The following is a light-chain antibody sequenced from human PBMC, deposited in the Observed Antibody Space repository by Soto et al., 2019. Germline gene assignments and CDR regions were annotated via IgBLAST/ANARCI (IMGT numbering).Light chain of an antibody. V-gene: IGKV3D-20*01. CDR3: QQYGSSPPVT. Sequence: EIVLTQSPATLSLSPGEIATLSCRASQSVNSSYLAWYQQKPGLAPRLLIYDASSRATDIPDRFSGSGSGTDFTLTISRLEPEDFAVYYCQQYGSSPPVTFGQGTRLEIK. J-gene: IGKJ5*01. CDR1: QSVNSSY. CDR2: DAS.